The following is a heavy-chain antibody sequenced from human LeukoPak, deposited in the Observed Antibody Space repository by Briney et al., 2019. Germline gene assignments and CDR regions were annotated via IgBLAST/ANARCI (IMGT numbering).Heavy chain of an antibody. V-gene: IGHV4-59*12. Sequence: SETLSLTCTVSGGSISSYYWSWIRQPPGKGLEWIGYIYYSGSTNYNPSLKSRVTISVDKSKNQLSLKLSSVTAADTAVYYCARKGPFGMDVWGQGTTVSVSS. CDR3: ARKGPFGMDV. CDR2: IYYSGST. CDR1: GGSISSYY. J-gene: IGHJ6*02.